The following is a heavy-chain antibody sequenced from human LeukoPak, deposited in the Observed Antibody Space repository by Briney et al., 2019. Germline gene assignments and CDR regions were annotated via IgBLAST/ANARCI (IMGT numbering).Heavy chain of an antibody. CDR1: GFTFDDYG. CDR3: AKGTMVRGVKIQYYFDY. D-gene: IGHD3-10*01. V-gene: IGHV3-20*04. CDR2: INWNGGST. Sequence: GGSLRLSCAASGFTFDDYGMSWVRQVPGKGLEWVSGINWNGGSTGNADSVKGRFTISRDNAKNSLYLQMNSLRAEDTALYYCAKGTMVRGVKIQYYFDYWGQGTLVTVSS. J-gene: IGHJ4*02.